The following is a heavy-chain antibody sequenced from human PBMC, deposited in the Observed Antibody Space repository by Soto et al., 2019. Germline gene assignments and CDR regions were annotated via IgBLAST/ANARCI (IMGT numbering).Heavy chain of an antibody. V-gene: IGHV3-33*01. J-gene: IGHJ6*02. CDR3: ARDIGAARYYYYGMDV. D-gene: IGHD6-6*01. Sequence: PGGSLRLSCAASGFTFSSYGMHWVRQAPGKGLEWVAVIWYDGSKKYYADSVKGRFTISRDNSKNTLYLQMNSLRAEDTAVYYCARDIGAARYYYYGMDVWGQGTTVTVSS. CDR2: IWYDGSKK. CDR1: GFTFSSYG.